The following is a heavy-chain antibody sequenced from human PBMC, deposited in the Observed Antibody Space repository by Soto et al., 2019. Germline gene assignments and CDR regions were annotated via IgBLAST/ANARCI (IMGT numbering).Heavy chain of an antibody. CDR3: ARDPITIFGVGHMDV. CDR1: GFTFSSYW. Sequence: PGGSLRLSCAASGFTFSSYWMSWVRQAPGKGLEWVANIKQDGSEKYYVDSVKGRFTISRDNAKNSLYLQMNSLRAEDTAVHYCARDPITIFGVGHMDVWGKGTTVTVSS. V-gene: IGHV3-7*01. CDR2: IKQDGSEK. D-gene: IGHD3-3*01. J-gene: IGHJ6*03.